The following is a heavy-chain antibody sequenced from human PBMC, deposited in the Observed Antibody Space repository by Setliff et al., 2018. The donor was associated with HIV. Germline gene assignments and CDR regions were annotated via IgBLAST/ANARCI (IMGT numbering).Heavy chain of an antibody. V-gene: IGHV4-59*11. J-gene: IGHJ3*02. CDR1: GGSISSHY. CDR2: IYSTGST. CDR3: ARVQWDLLYVPDAFDI. Sequence: SETMSLTCTVSGGSISSHYWSWIRQPPGKGLEWIGYIYSTGSTNYNPSLKSRVTISVDTSKNQFSLQLSSVTAADTAVYYCARVQWDLLYVPDAFDIWGQGIMVTVS. D-gene: IGHD1-26*01.